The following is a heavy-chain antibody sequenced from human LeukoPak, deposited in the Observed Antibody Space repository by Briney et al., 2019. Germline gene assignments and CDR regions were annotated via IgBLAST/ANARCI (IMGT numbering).Heavy chain of an antibody. CDR1: GGTFSSYA. D-gene: IGHD6-13*01. CDR3: ARSMRQLVANYYYYYMDV. CDR2: IIPIFGTA. V-gene: IGHV1-69*05. J-gene: IGHJ6*03. Sequence: SVKVSCKASGGTFSSYAISWVRQAPGQGLEWMGGIIPIFGTANYAQKFQGRVTMTRDTSISTAYMELSRLRSDDTAVYYCARSMRQLVANYYYYYMDVWGKGTTVTISS.